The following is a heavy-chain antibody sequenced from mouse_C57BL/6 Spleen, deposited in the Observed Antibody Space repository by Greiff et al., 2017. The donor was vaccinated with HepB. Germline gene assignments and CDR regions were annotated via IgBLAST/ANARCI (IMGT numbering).Heavy chain of an antibody. D-gene: IGHD2-4*01. CDR3: ARRGDYDSYFDY. CDR1: GYAFSSYW. V-gene: IGHV1-80*01. Sequence: QVQLKESGAELVKPGASVKISCKASGYAFSSYWMNWVKQRPGKGLEWIGQIYPGDGDTNYNGKFKGKATLTADKSSSTAYMQLSSLTSEDSAVYFCARRGDYDSYFDYWGQGTTLTVSS. J-gene: IGHJ2*01. CDR2: IYPGDGDT.